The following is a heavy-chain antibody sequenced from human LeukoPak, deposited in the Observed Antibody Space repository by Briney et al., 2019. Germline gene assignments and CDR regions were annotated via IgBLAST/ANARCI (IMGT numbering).Heavy chain of an antibody. CDR2: ISWNSGSI. Sequence: GRSLRLSCAASGFTFDDYAMHWVRQAPGKGLEWVSGISWNSGSIGYADSVKGRFTISRDNAKNSLYLQMNSLRAEDTALYYCAKSDYYGSGSPFDYWGQGTLVTVSS. CDR1: GFTFDDYA. V-gene: IGHV3-9*01. D-gene: IGHD3-10*01. J-gene: IGHJ4*02. CDR3: AKSDYYGSGSPFDY.